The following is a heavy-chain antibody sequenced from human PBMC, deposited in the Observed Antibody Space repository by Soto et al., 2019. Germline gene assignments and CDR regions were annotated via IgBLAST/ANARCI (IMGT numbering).Heavy chain of an antibody. CDR1: GGSISSSNW. J-gene: IGHJ6*02. Sequence: SETVSLTCAVSGGSISSSNWWSWVRHPPGKGLEWIGEIYHSGSTNYNPSLKSRVTISVDKSKNQFSLKLTSVTAADTAVYYCASHESQNYPSGLDADGYYYCMDVWCQGTSLTV. CDR3: ASHESQNYPSGLDADGYYYCMDV. V-gene: IGHV4-4*02. D-gene: IGHD1-1*01. CDR2: IYHSGST.